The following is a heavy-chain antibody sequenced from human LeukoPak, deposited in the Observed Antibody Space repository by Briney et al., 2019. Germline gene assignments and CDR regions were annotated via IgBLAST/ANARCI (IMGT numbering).Heavy chain of an antibody. CDR3: AGVGNGGYGGFDY. Sequence: SQTLSLTCTVSSGSISSGDYYWSWIRQPPGTGLEWIGYISSSGTTYYNPSLRSRITISVDSSKSQFSLNLSSVTASDTAVYYCAGVGNGGYGGFDYWGQGTLVTVSS. J-gene: IGHJ4*02. CDR2: ISSSGTT. V-gene: IGHV4-30-4*01. CDR1: SGSISSGDYY. D-gene: IGHD5-12*01.